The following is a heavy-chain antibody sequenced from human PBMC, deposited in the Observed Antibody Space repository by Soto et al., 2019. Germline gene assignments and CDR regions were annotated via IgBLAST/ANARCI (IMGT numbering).Heavy chain of an antibody. D-gene: IGHD3-3*01. J-gene: IGHJ5*02. CDR1: GGSFISYS. CDR3: ARDPWSGREPNWFDP. V-gene: IGHV1-3*01. CDR2: IIAVQNNT. Sequence: ASAQVSFKASGGSFISYSFTLARQAPGQRLEWMGWIIAVQNNTKYAQKFQDRVTITRDTSTRTAYMELSSLRSEDTAVYYCARDPWSGREPNWFDPWGQGTLVTVSS.